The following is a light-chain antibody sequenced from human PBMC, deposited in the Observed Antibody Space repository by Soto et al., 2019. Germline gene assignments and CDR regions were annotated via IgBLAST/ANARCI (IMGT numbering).Light chain of an antibody. V-gene: IGKV1-33*01. J-gene: IGKJ5*01. CDR1: QDINNY. Sequence: DIQMTRAASGRCAAVGDRGTSTGLASQDINNYLTWYQQKPGKAPKLLIFGATNLETGVPSRFSGGGSRTHFSFTIRSLQPADFATYYCHQYDSLPPTFGQGTRLEIK. CDR3: HQYDSLPPT. CDR2: GAT.